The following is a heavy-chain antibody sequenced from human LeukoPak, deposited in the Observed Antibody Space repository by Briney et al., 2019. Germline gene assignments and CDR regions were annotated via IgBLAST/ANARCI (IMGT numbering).Heavy chain of an antibody. D-gene: IGHD3-10*01. Sequence: GGSLRLSCAASGFTFSSYSMNWVRQAPGNGLEWVSSISSSSSYIYYADSVKGRFTISRDNAKNSLYLQMNSLRAEDTAVYYCARAEYYYGSGSKFWGQGTLVTVSS. CDR2: ISSSSSYI. J-gene: IGHJ4*02. V-gene: IGHV3-21*01. CDR3: ARAEYYYGSGSKF. CDR1: GFTFSSYS.